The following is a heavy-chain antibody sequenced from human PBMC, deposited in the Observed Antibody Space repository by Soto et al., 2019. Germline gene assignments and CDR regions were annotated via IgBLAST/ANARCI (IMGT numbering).Heavy chain of an antibody. D-gene: IGHD4-17*01. CDR2: VHDSWGS. V-gene: IGHV4-59*08. CDR3: ARETYGDYVGYFDP. Sequence: SETLSLTCTVSGGSISNYYWSWFRQTPGKGLEWIGYVHDSWGSNYNPSLKSRVAISLDTSKSQFSLKLTSVTATDTAVYYCARETYGDYVGYFDPWGQGIQVTVSS. CDR1: GGSISNYY. J-gene: IGHJ5*02.